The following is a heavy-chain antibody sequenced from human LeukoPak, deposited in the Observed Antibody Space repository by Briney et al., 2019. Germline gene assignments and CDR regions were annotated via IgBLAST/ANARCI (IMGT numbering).Heavy chain of an antibody. CDR2: INPNSGGT. D-gene: IGHD2-2*01. J-gene: IGHJ5*02. Sequence: ASVKVSCKASGYTFTGYYMHWVRQAPGQGLEWMGRINPNSGGTNYAQKFQGRVTMTRDMSISTAYMELSRLRSDDTAVYYCARGVKHCSSTSCHLNWFDPWGQGTLVTVSS. V-gene: IGHV1-2*06. CDR1: GYTFTGYY. CDR3: ARGVKHCSSTSCHLNWFDP.